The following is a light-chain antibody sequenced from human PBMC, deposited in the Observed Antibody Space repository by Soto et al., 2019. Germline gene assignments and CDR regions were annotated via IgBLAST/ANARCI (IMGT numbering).Light chain of an antibody. Sequence: EVVLTQSPGTLSLSPGERATLSCRASQSVTSRLAWYQHKPGQAPRLLISGASSRATGIPNRFSGSGSGTDFTLTISRLVPEDFALYYCQQYGASPITFGQGTRLEIK. CDR1: QSVTSR. CDR2: GAS. J-gene: IGKJ5*01. CDR3: QQYGASPIT. V-gene: IGKV3-20*01.